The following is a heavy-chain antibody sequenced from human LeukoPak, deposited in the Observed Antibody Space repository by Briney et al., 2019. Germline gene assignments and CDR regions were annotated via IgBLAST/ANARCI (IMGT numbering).Heavy chain of an antibody. CDR3: ARDRSADRGFDY. Sequence: PSETLSLTCTVSGDSISSYHWSWIRQPPGKRLEWIGYIHYSGTTNYNPSLRSRVTISVDMSRNQFSLKLNSLTAADTAVYYCARDRSADRGFDYWGQGTLVNVSS. J-gene: IGHJ4*02. V-gene: IGHV4-59*01. CDR1: GDSISSYH. CDR2: IHYSGTT.